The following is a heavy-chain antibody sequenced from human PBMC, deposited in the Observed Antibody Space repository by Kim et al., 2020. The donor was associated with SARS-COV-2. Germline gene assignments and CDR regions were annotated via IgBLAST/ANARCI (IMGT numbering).Heavy chain of an antibody. V-gene: IGHV4-59*01. CDR1: GGSMNRYY. Sequence: SETLSLICNVSGGSMNRYYWNWVRQPPGKGLEWIGYMSYRGNSDYNPSLKSRVTISVDMSKNQVSLKLTSVTAADTAMYYCVRDDTGTEYFQVWGQGALVTVSS. CDR2: MSYRGNS. D-gene: IGHD2-8*02. J-gene: IGHJ1*01. CDR3: VRDDTGTEYFQV.